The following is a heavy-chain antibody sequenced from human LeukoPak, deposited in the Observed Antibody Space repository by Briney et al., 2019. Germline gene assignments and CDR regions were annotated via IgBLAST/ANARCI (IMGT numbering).Heavy chain of an antibody. CDR3: ARPGLPFYYYYMDV. V-gene: IGHV3-48*04. J-gene: IGHJ6*03. CDR1: GFTFSSYS. Sequence: GGSLRLSCAASGFTFSSYSMNWVRQAPGKGLEWVSYISSSGSTIHYADSVRGRFTISRDNAKKSLYLQMNSLRAEDTAVYYCARPGLPFYYYYMDVWGKGTTVIVSS. D-gene: IGHD4-11*01. CDR2: ISSSGSTI.